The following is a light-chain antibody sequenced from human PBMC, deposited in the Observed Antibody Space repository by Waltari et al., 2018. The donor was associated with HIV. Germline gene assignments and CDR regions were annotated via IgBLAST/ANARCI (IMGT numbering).Light chain of an antibody. CDR1: QTIGYY. J-gene: IGKJ1*01. V-gene: IGKV1-39*01. CDR2: SAS. Sequence: DIHMTQSPTSLAESVGDRVTITCRSSQTIGYYLNWYQQIPGRPPKLLIHSASTLQSGVPSRFTGSGSGTDFTLTISGLQREDCATYFCQQSYGTPPGTFGQGTRVEV. CDR3: QQSYGTPPGT.